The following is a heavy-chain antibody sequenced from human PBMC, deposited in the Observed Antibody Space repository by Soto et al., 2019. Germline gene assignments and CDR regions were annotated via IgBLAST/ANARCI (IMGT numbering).Heavy chain of an antibody. J-gene: IGHJ6*02. V-gene: IGHV4-31*03. CDR2: IYYSGST. D-gene: IGHD2-21*02. CDR1: GGSISSGGYY. CDR3: ARVCGGDCHYGMDV. Sequence: QVQLQESGPGLVKPSQTLSLTCTVSGGSISSGGYYWTWIRQHPGKGLEWIGYIYYSGSTYYNPSLKSRVTISVGTSKNQFYLKLSTVTAADTAVYYCARVCGGDCHYGMDVWGQGTTVTVSS.